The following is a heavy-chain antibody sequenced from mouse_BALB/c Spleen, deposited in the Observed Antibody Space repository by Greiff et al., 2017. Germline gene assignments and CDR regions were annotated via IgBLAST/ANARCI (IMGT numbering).Heavy chain of an antibody. CDR2: ISYSGST. D-gene: IGHD1-1*01. V-gene: IGHV3-2*02. CDR3: ARYGSSFFYAMDY. CDR1: GYSITSDYA. J-gene: IGHJ4*01. Sequence: EVMLVESGPGLVKPSQSLSLTCTVTGYSITSDYAWTWIRQFPGNKLEWMGYISYSGSTSYNPSLKSRISITRDTSKNQFFLQLNSVTTEDTATYYCARYGSSFFYAMDYWGQGTSVTVSS.